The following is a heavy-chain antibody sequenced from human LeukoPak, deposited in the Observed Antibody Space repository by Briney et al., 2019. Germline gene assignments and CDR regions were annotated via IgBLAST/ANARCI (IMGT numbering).Heavy chain of an antibody. J-gene: IGHJ4*02. V-gene: IGHV3-21*03. D-gene: IGHD2-8*01. CDR2: ISSSSYYT. CDR1: GFSVSDYN. Sequence: GGSLRLSCAASGFSVSDYNMNWVRQAPEKGLEWVSSISSSSYYTYYADSVKGRFTISRDNAKNSLYLQMNSLKTEDTAVYYCTTEIMDLFDYWGQGTLVTVSS. CDR3: TTEIMDLFDY.